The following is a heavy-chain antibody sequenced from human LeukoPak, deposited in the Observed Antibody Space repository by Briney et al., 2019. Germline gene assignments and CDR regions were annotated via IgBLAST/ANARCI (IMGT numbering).Heavy chain of an antibody. CDR1: GFTFSSYA. CDR2: LSYDGGNK. D-gene: IGHD3-10*01. J-gene: IGHJ5*02. V-gene: IGHV3-30-3*01. Sequence: PGRSLRLSCAASGFTFSSYAMHWVRQAPGKGLEWVALLSYDGGNKYYADSVKGRFTISRDNSKNTLYLQMNSLRAEDTAVYYCARSLLTDPIWFGERSTGGWFDPWGQGTLVTVSS. CDR3: ARSLLTDPIWFGERSTGGWFDP.